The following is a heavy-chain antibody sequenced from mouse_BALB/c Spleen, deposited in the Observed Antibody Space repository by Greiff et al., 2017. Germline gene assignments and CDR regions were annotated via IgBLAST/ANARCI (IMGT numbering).Heavy chain of an antibody. CDR2: IWAGGST. D-gene: IGHD1-1*01. V-gene: IGHV2-9*02. Sequence: VKLVESGPGLVAPSQSLSITCTVSGFSLTSYGVHWVRQPPGKGLEWLGVIWAGGSTNYNSALMSRLSISKDNSKSQVFLKMNSLQTDDTAMYYCATYYGSIDWYFDVWGAGTTVTVSS. CDR3: ATYYGSIDWYFDV. J-gene: IGHJ1*01. CDR1: GFSLTSYG.